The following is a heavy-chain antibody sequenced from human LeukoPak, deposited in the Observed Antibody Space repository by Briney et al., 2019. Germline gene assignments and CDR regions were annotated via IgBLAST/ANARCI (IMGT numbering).Heavy chain of an antibody. V-gene: IGHV3-53*01. Sequence: GGPLRLSCAASEFTVTSDYMSWVRKAPGKKLEWVSLIYSIASTDYADSVKGRFTISRDESKNMIYLQMNSLRADDTAIYYCARIHSRGREVLNWGQGTLVTVSS. CDR3: ARIHSRGREVLN. D-gene: IGHD3-22*01. CDR1: EFTVTSDY. CDR2: IYSIAST. J-gene: IGHJ4*02.